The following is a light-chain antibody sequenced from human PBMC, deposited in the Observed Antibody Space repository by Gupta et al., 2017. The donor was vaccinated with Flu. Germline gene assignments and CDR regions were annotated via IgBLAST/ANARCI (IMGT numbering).Light chain of an antibody. CDR2: WAS. V-gene: IGKV4-1*01. Sequence: LVLAQSPDSLAVSLGERATINCKTSQSVLYSSNNKNYLAWYQQKPGQPPKLLIYWASTREFGVPDRFSGSGSGTDFTLTISSLQAEDVAVYYCQQYYSTPRYSFGQGTKLEIK. CDR1: QSVLYSSNNKNY. J-gene: IGKJ2*03. CDR3: QQYYSTPRYS.